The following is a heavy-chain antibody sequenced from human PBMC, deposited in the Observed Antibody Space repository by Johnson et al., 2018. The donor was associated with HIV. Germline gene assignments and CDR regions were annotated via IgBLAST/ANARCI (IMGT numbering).Heavy chain of an antibody. CDR3: ARIVRMTTVVIGDAFDI. J-gene: IGHJ3*02. CDR1: GFTFSSYA. V-gene: IGHV3-30-3*01. Sequence: QVQLVESGGGVVQPGRSLRLSCAASGFTFSSYAMNWVRQAPGKGLEWVAVISYDGNNKYSADYVKGRFTISRDNSKNTLYLQMNSLRAEDTAVYYCARIVRMTTVVIGDAFDIWGQGTKVTVSS. D-gene: IGHD4-23*01. CDR2: ISYDGNNK.